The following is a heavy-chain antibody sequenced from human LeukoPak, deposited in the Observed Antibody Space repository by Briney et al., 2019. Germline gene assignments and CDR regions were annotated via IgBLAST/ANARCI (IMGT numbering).Heavy chain of an antibody. V-gene: IGHV3-48*04. CDR3: ARDPFALDDYVWGSYRPYDY. D-gene: IGHD3-16*02. J-gene: IGHJ4*02. Sequence: GGSLRLSCAASGFTFSSYSMSWIRQAPGKGLEWVSYISSSGSTIYYADSVKGRFTISRDNAKNSLYLQMNSLRAEDTAVYYCARDPFALDDYVWGSYRPYDYWGQGTLVTVSS. CDR2: ISSSGSTI. CDR1: GFTFSSYS.